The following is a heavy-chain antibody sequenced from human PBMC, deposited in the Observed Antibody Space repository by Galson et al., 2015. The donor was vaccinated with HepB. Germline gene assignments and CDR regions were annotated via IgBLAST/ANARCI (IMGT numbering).Heavy chain of an antibody. Sequence: SLRLSCAASGFTFNNYAINWVRQAPGKGLERVAVISYDGINKWYADSVKGRFTISRDNSKNTVYLRINSLRAEDTAVYFCAVCFSTSCYAAENFQHWGQGTLVTVSS. J-gene: IGHJ1*01. CDR1: GFTFNNYA. CDR3: AVCFSTSCYAAENFQH. V-gene: IGHV3-30-3*01. CDR2: ISYDGINK. D-gene: IGHD2-2*01.